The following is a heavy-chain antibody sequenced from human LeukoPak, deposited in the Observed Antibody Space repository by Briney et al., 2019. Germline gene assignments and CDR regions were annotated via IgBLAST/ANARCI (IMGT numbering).Heavy chain of an antibody. D-gene: IGHD3-3*01. Sequence: GGSLRLSCAASGFTFSSYAMSWVRQAPGKGLEWVSAISGSGGSTYYADSVKGRFTISRDNSKNTLYLQMNSLRAEDTAVYYCAKDVEDYDFWSGYSSDYYFDYWGQGTLVTVSS. J-gene: IGHJ4*02. CDR2: ISGSGGST. CDR1: GFTFSSYA. V-gene: IGHV3-23*01. CDR3: AKDVEDYDFWSGYSSDYYFDY.